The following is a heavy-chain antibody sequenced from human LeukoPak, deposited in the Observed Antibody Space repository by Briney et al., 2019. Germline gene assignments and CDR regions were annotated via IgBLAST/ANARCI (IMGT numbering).Heavy chain of an antibody. J-gene: IGHJ4*02. CDR3: ARAAAAAGTPPLLDY. CDR2: IYYSGST. CDR1: GGSISSGGYS. Sequence: PSETLSLTCAVSGGSISSGGYSWSWIRQPPGKGLEWIGYIYYSGSTYYNPSLKSRVTISVDTSKNQFSLKLSSVTAADTAVYYCARAAAAAGTPPLLDYWGQGTLVTVSS. V-gene: IGHV4-30-4*07. D-gene: IGHD6-13*01.